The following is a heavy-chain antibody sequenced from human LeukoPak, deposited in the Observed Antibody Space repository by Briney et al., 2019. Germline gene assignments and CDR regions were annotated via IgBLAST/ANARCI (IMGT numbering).Heavy chain of an antibody. J-gene: IGHJ5*02. Sequence: ASVKVSCTVSGYTLTELSMHWGLQAPGKGLVWMGGFDPEDGETIYAQKFQGRVTMTEDTSTDTAYMELSSLRSEDTAVYYCATQRYGGNRGWFDPWGQGTLVTVSS. V-gene: IGHV1-24*01. CDR3: ATQRYGGNRGWFDP. CDR2: FDPEDGET. CDR1: GYTLTELS. D-gene: IGHD4-23*01.